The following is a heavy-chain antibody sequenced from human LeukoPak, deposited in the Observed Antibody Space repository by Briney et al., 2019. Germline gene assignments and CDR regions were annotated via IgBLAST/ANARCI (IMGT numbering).Heavy chain of an antibody. V-gene: IGHV1-3*01. CDR1: GYTFTSYA. Sequence: GASVKVSCKASGYTFTSYAIHWVRQAPGQRLEWMGWINAGNGNTKYSQKFQGRVTITRDASASTAYMELGSLRSEDTAVYYCAREPSSGWYYFDYWGQGTLVTVSS. CDR3: AREPSSGWYYFDY. CDR2: INAGNGNT. J-gene: IGHJ4*02. D-gene: IGHD6-19*01.